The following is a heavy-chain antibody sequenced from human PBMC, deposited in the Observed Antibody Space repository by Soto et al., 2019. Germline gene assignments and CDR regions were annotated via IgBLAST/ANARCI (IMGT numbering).Heavy chain of an antibody. J-gene: IGHJ4*02. CDR1: GYTFTSYA. CDR2: INAGNGNT. Sequence: QVQLVQSGAEVKKPGASVKVSYKASGYTFTSYAMHWVRQAPGQRLEWMGWINAGNGNTKYSQKFQGRVTITRDTSASTAYMEPSSLRSEDTAVYYCARAGESSANFDYWGQGTVVTVSS. D-gene: IGHD6-25*01. CDR3: ARAGESSANFDY. V-gene: IGHV1-3*01.